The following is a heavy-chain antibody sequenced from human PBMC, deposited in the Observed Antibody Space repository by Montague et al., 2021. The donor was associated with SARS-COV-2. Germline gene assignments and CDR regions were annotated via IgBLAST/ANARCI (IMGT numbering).Heavy chain of an antibody. V-gene: IGHV4-59*01. J-gene: IGHJ6*02. Sequence: SETLSLTCTVSGGPISRNYWNWIRQPPAKGLEWIGYIYYSGTTNCNPSLKSRVTMSVDTSKNQFSLKLNSVTAAATAVYYCARGGDNSADHYYDGMDVWGLGTTVTVSS. CDR3: ARGGDNSADHYYDGMDV. CDR2: IYYSGTT. D-gene: IGHD4-23*01. CDR1: GGPISRNY.